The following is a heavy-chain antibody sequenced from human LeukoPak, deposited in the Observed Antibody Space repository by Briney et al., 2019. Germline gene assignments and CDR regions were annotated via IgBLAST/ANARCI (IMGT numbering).Heavy chain of an antibody. CDR1: GASISDYY. V-gene: IGHV4-59*01. CDR3: GRVANSGGMYFDY. J-gene: IGHJ4*02. CDR2: IFYRGNT. D-gene: IGHD4-23*01. Sequence: SETLSLTCTVPGASISDYYWSWIRQPPEKGLEWIGYIFYRGNTNYNPSLKSRVTMSLDTSKNQFSLKLKSVTAVDTAVYYCGRVANSGGMYFDYWGQGTLVTVSS.